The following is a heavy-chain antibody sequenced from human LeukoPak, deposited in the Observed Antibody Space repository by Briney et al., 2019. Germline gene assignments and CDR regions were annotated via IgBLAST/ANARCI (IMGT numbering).Heavy chain of an antibody. CDR1: GGTFSSYA. J-gene: IGHJ4*02. Sequence: SVKVSCKASGGTFSSYAISWVRQAPGQGLEWMGGIIPIFGTANYAQKFQGRVTITADESTSTAYMELSSLRSEDTAVYYCARITYYYDSSGYSSSDYWGQGTLVTVSS. CDR2: IIPIFGTA. V-gene: IGHV1-69*13. D-gene: IGHD3-22*01. CDR3: ARITYYYDSSGYSSSDY.